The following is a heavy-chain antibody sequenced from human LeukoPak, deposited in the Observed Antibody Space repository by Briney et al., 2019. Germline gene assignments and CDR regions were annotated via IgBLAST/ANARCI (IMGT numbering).Heavy chain of an antibody. D-gene: IGHD6-19*01. CDR1: GFTFSDHY. CDR2: TRNKANSYTT. J-gene: IGHJ4*02. V-gene: IGHV3-72*01. Sequence: GGSLRLSCAASGFTFSDHYMDWVRQTPGKGLEWVGRTRNKANSYTTEYAASVKGRFTISRDDSKNSLYLQMNSLRAEDTAVYYCAKDRIAVAGNDYWGQGTLVTVSS. CDR3: AKDRIAVAGNDY.